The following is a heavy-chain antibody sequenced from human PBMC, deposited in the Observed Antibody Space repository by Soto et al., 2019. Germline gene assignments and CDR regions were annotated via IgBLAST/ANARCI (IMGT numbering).Heavy chain of an antibody. CDR3: AGVNWNDSSGYYYGMDV. J-gene: IGHJ6*02. V-gene: IGHV4-30-4*01. CDR1: GGSISSGDYY. D-gene: IGHD1-20*01. Sequence: SETLSLTCTVAGGSISSGDYYWSWIRKPPGKGLEWIGYIYYSGSTYYNPSLKSRVTISVDTSKNQFSLKLSSVTAADTAVYYCAGVNWNDSSGYYYGMDVWGQGTTVTVSS. CDR2: IYYSGST.